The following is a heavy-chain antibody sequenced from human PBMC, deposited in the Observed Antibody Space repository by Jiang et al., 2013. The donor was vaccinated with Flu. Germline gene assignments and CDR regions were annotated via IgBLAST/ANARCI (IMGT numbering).Heavy chain of an antibody. CDR1: SFTSYW. CDR2: IYPGDSDT. V-gene: IGHV5-51*01. Sequence: SFTSYWIGWVRQMPGKGLEWMGIIYPGDSDTRYSPSFQGQVTISADKSISTAYLQWSSLKASDTAMYYCARLYTVAGTGDYWGQGTLVTVSS. J-gene: IGHJ4*02. CDR3: ARLYTVAGTGDY. D-gene: IGHD6-19*01.